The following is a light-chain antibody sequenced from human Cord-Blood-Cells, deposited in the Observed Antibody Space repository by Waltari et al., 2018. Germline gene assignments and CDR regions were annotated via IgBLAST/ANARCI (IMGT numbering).Light chain of an antibody. CDR3: CSYAGSSTYVV. J-gene: IGLJ2*01. V-gene: IGLV2-23*01. CDR1: SSDVGSHNL. Sequence: QSALTQPASVSGSPGQSITISCTGTSSDVGSHNLFSWYQQHPGKAPKHMIYEGSNRPPGVPIRFSGSKSGNTASLTISGLQAEDEADYYCCSYAGSSTYVVFGGGTKLTVL. CDR2: EGS.